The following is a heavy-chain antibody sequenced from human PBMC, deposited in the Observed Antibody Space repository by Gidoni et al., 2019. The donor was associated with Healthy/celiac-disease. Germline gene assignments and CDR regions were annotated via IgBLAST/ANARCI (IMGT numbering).Heavy chain of an antibody. Sequence: GPGLVKPSETLSLTCTVSGGSISSSSYYWGWIRQPPGKGLEWIGSIYYSGSTYYNPSLKSRVTISVDTSKNQFSLKLSSVTAADTAVYYCARPQYQLQSHNMGMDVWGQGTTVTVSS. V-gene: IGHV4-39*01. CDR2: IYYSGST. J-gene: IGHJ6*02. CDR1: GGSISSSSYY. CDR3: ARPQYQLQSHNMGMDV. D-gene: IGHD2-2*01.